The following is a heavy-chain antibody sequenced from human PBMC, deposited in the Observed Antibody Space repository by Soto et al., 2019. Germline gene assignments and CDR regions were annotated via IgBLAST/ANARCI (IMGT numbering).Heavy chain of an antibody. CDR3: GAQECVAKWDHFET. CDR1: GGSISNHY. Sequence: PSETLSLTCTVSGGSISNHYWWWIRQSPGKGLEWIGSIYYIGITNDNPTPKIRVVTPLDSSTIRISLVPKSVTTAVTAVYYCGAQECVAKWDHFETWGQGTMVTVSS. CDR2: IYYIGIT. V-gene: IGHV4-59*04. D-gene: IGHD1-26*01. J-gene: IGHJ4*02.